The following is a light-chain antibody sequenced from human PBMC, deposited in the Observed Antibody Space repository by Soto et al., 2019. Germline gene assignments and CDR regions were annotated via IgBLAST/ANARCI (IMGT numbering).Light chain of an antibody. J-gene: IGKJ5*01. CDR3: QQYGRPPRAT. CDR1: QSVSNNY. CDR2: AAS. Sequence: EIVLTQSPGTLSLSPGERATLSCRASQSVSNNYLAWYQQKPGQAPRLLIYAASSRATGIPDRFSGGGSGTDFTLSISKVEPEDFAVYYCQQYGRPPRATFGQGTRLEIK. V-gene: IGKV3-20*01.